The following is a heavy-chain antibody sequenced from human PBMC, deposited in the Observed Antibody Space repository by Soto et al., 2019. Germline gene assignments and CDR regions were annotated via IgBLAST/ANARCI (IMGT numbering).Heavy chain of an antibody. CDR3: ARGEITIFGVVILFDP. V-gene: IGHV4-59*12. D-gene: IGHD3-3*01. Sequence: SETLYLTCPVSRGSISSYYWSWIRQPPGKGLEWIGYIYYSGSTNYNPSLKSRVTISVDTSKNQFSLKLSSVTAADTAVYYCARGEITIFGVVILFDPWGQGTLVTVSS. CDR1: RGSISSYY. J-gene: IGHJ5*02. CDR2: IYYSGST.